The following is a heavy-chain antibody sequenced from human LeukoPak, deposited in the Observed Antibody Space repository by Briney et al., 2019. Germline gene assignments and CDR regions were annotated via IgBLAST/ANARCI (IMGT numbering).Heavy chain of an antibody. V-gene: IGHV4-30-4*08. D-gene: IGHD3-10*01. CDR3: ARGPTTMVRHGMDV. CDR2: IYYSGST. J-gene: IGHJ6*02. CDR1: GGSISSGGYY. Sequence: PSQTLSLTCTVSGGSISSGGYYWSWIRQHPGKGLEWIGYIYYSGSTYYNPSLKSRVTISVDTSKNQFSLKLSSVTAADTAVYYCARGPTTMVRHGMDVWGQGTTVTVSS.